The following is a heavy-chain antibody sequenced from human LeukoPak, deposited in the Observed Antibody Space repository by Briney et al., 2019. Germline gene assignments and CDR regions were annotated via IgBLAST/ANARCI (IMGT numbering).Heavy chain of an antibody. CDR1: GVSISGFY. J-gene: IGHJ4*02. CDR2: SHTGGSI. Sequence: SETLSLSCTVSGVSISGFYWNWIRQPPRKGLEWVGYSHTGGSISSNPSLNSRVAFSMDTSKNQVSLRLNSVTATDTAVYYCARRRGGFGEGEFDYWGQGIPVTVST. V-gene: IGHV4-4*08. CDR3: ARRRGGFGEGEFDY. D-gene: IGHD3-10*01.